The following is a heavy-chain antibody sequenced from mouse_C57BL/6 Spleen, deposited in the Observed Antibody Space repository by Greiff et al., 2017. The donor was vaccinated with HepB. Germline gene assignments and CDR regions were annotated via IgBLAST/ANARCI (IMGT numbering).Heavy chain of an antibody. D-gene: IGHD2-5*01. Sequence: QVQLQQSGPGLVQPSQSLSITCTVSGFSLTSYGVHWVRQSPGKGLEWLGVIWSGGSTDYNAAFISRLSISKDNSKSQVFFKMNSLQADDTAIYYWARWSKNPHPLFFDYWGQGTTLTVSS. CDR3: ARWSKNPHPLFFDY. CDR1: GFSLTSYG. CDR2: IWSGGST. V-gene: IGHV2-2*01. J-gene: IGHJ2*01.